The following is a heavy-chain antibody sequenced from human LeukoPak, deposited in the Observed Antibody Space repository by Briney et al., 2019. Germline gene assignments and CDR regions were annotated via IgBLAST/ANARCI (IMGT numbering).Heavy chain of an antibody. Sequence: GESLRLSCAASGFPFSSYWMSWGRQAPGKGLEWLANINQDGSEKNYVDSVKGRFTASRDNAKNSLFLQMNNLRDDDTAVYYCVSGGHMDVWGKGTTVTISS. D-gene: IGHD3-10*01. CDR2: INQDGSEK. V-gene: IGHV3-7*01. J-gene: IGHJ6*03. CDR3: VSGGHMDV. CDR1: GFPFSSYW.